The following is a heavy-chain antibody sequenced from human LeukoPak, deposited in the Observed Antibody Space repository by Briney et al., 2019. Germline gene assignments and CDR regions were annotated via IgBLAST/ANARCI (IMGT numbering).Heavy chain of an antibody. CDR2: INHSGST. CDR1: GGSFSGYY. J-gene: IGHJ4*02. Sequence: SETLSLTCAVYGGSFSGYYWSWIRQPPGKGLEWIGEINHSGSTNYNPSLKSRVTISVDTSKNQFSLKLSSVTAADTAVYYCARAAREMATTPDFDYWGQGALVTVSS. CDR3: ARAAREMATTPDFDY. V-gene: IGHV4-34*01. D-gene: IGHD5-24*01.